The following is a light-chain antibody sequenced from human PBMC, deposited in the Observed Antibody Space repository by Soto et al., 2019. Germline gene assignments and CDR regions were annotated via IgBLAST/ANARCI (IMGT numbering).Light chain of an antibody. V-gene: IGLV4-69*01. Sequence: QLVLTQSPSASASLGASVKLTCTLSSGHSTYAIAWHQQQPEKGPRYLMKVSSDGSHSKGDGIPDRFSGSSSGAERYLAISSLQSEDEADYYCQTWGTGIRVFGGGTKLTVL. CDR3: QTWGTGIRV. CDR1: SGHSTYA. J-gene: IGLJ3*02. CDR2: VSSDGSH.